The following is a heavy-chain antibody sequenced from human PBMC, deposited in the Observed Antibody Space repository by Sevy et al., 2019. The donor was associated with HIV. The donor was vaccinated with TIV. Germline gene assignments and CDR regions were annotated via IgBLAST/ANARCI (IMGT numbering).Heavy chain of an antibody. J-gene: IGHJ3*02. Sequence: GGSLRLSCAASGFTFSSYWMSWVRQAPGKGLEWVANIKQDGSEKYYVDSVKGRFTISRDNAKNSLYLQMNSLRAEDTAVYYCARDWGYCSSTSCYTDDDAFDIWGQRTMVTVSS. CDR2: IKQDGSEK. CDR1: GFTFSSYW. D-gene: IGHD2-2*02. CDR3: ARDWGYCSSTSCYTDDDAFDI. V-gene: IGHV3-7*01.